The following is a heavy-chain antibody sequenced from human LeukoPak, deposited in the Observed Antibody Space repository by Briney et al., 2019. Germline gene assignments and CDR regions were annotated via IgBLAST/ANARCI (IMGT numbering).Heavy chain of an antibody. CDR1: GFTFSSYA. V-gene: IGHV3-30-3*01. Sequence: PGRSLRLSCAASGFTFSSYAMHWVRQAPGKGLEWVAVISYDGSNKYYADSVKGRFTISRDKSKNTLYLQMNSLRAEDTAVYYCARVAYGDFYFDYWGQGTLVTVSS. J-gene: IGHJ4*02. D-gene: IGHD4-17*01. CDR2: ISYDGSNK. CDR3: ARVAYGDFYFDY.